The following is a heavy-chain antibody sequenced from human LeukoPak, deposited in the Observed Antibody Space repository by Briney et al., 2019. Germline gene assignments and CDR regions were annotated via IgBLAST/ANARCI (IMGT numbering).Heavy chain of an antibody. CDR2: IYYSGST. CDR1: GGSISSGDYY. V-gene: IGHV4-30-4*01. D-gene: IGHD3-3*01. J-gene: IGHJ4*02. CDR3: AREDFWSGYFDY. Sequence: SETLSLTCTVSGGSISSGDYYWSWVRQPPGKGLEWIGYIYYSGSTYYNPSLKSRVTISVDTSKNQFSLKLSSVTAADTAVYYCAREDFWSGYFDYWGQGTLVTVSS.